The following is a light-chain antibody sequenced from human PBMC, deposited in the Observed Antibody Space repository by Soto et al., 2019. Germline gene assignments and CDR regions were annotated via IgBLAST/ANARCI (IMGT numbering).Light chain of an antibody. V-gene: IGLV6-57*03. J-gene: IGLJ3*02. CDR1: SGSIASNS. CDR2: EDD. CDR3: LSFDSDTQV. Sequence: NFMLTQPHPVSESPGKTVTISCTRISGSIASNSVQWFQQRPGSAPTTVIFEDDQRPSGVPDRFSGSIDSSSNSASLTISGLKTEDEADYYCLSFDSDTQVFGGGTKLTVL.